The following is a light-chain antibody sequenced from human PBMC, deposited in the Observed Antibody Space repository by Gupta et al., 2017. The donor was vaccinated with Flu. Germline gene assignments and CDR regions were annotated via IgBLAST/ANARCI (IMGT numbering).Light chain of an antibody. CDR3: QQFYSTPYT. CDR2: WAS. CDR1: QSVLYTSTNKNY. J-gene: IGKJ2*01. Sequence: NCKSSQSVLYTSTNKNYLAWYQQKPGQPPKLLIYWASTRESGVPDRFSGSGSGTDFTLTISSLQAEDVAAYYCQQFYSTPYTFGQGTKLEIK. V-gene: IGKV4-1*01.